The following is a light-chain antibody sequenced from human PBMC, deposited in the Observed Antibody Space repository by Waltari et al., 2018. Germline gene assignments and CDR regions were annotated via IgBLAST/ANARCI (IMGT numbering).Light chain of an antibody. Sequence: EIVLTQSPATLSLSPGERATLSCRASQSVSSYFSWYHQRPGHAPRLLIYDASNRATGIPARFSGSGSGTDFTLTISSLEPEDFSVYYCQQRSNWPGTFGQGTKVEIK. V-gene: IGKV3-11*01. CDR1: QSVSSY. CDR2: DAS. CDR3: QQRSNWPGT. J-gene: IGKJ1*01.